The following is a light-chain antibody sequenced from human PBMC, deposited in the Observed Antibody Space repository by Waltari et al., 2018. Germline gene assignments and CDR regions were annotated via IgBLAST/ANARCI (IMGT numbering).Light chain of an antibody. CDR2: EVH. CDR1: TIAAYNY. J-gene: IGLJ3*02. V-gene: IGLV2-8*01. CDR3: FAYLGSDSWV. Sequence: QSALTQPPSASGSPGQSVTISCTGATIAAYNYISWYQQHPGKAPKLIIHEVHKRPSGVPDRGAGSKSGDTASLTVSGLQPEDESNYYCFAYLGSDSWVFGGGTKLTVL.